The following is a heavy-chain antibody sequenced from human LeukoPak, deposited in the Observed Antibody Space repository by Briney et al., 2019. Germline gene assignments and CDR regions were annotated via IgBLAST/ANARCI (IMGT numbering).Heavy chain of an antibody. Sequence: SETLSLTCTVSGGSISSYFWSWIRQSPGKGLEWIAYISYSGSTKYNPSLKSRVTISVDTSKNQFSLKLSSVTAADTAVYYCARHSGGQQQVVKAYDYWGQGTLVTVSS. V-gene: IGHV4-59*08. CDR3: ARHSGGQQQVVKAYDY. J-gene: IGHJ4*02. CDR1: GGSISSYF. D-gene: IGHD6-13*01. CDR2: ISYSGST.